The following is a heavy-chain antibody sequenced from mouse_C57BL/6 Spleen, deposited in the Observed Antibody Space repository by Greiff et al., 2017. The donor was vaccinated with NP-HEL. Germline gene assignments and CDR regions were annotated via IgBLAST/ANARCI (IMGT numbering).Heavy chain of an antibody. CDR2: IYPGDGDT. CDR3: ARDYDPYDAMDY. Sequence: QVQLQQSGPELVKPGASVKISCKASGYAFSSSWMNWVKQRPGKGLEWIGRIYPGDGDTNYNGKFKGKATLTADKSSSTAYMQLSSLTSEDSAVYVCARDYDPYDAMDYWGQGTSVTVSS. D-gene: IGHD2-4*01. CDR1: GYAFSSSW. J-gene: IGHJ4*01. V-gene: IGHV1-82*01.